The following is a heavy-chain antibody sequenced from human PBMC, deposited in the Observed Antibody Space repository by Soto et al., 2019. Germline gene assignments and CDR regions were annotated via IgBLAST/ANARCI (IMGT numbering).Heavy chain of an antibody. D-gene: IGHD1-1*01. CDR2: INHSGST. CDR1: GGSFSGYY. CDR3: ARFRGIPRYNWHAHYYYYGMDV. Sequence: QVQLQQWGAGLLKPSETLSLTCAVYGGSFSGYYWSWIRQPPGKGLEWIGEINHSGSTNYNPSLKGRVTISVDTSKNQFSLKLSSVTAADTAVYYCARFRGIPRYNWHAHYYYYGMDVWGQGTTVTVSS. J-gene: IGHJ6*02. V-gene: IGHV4-34*01.